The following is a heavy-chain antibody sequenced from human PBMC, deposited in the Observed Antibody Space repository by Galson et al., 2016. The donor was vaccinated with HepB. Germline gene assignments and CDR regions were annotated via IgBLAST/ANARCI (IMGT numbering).Heavy chain of an antibody. Sequence: SLRLSCAASGFTFSSYAMSWVRQAPGKGLEWVSGIGSSGGSSYVAEAVKGRFTISRDNSKNTLYLQVNSLRAEDAAVYFCAKEAGVDVFFSPPSPNFDNWGQGALVTVSS. D-gene: IGHD3/OR15-3a*01. CDR1: GFTFSSYA. CDR2: IGSSGGSS. J-gene: IGHJ4*02. V-gene: IGHV3-23*01. CDR3: AKEAGVDVFFSPPSPNFDN.